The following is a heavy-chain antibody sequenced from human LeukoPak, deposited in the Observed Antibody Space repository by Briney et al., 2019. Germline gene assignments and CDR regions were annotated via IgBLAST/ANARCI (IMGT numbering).Heavy chain of an antibody. V-gene: IGHV1-8*01. CDR1: GYTFTSYD. CDR2: MNPNSGNT. Sequence: PGASVKVSCKASGYTFTSYDINWVRQATGQGLEWMGWMNPNSGNTGYAQKFQGRVTMTRNTSISTAYMELSSLRAEDTAVYYCARAGYDSSGYYVPFDYWGQGTLVTVSS. CDR3: ARAGYDSSGYYVPFDY. J-gene: IGHJ4*02. D-gene: IGHD3-22*01.